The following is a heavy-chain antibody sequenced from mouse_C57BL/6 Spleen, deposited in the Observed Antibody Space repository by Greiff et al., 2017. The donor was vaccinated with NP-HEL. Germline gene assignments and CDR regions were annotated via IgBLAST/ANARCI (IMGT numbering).Heavy chain of an antibody. CDR1: GYSFTDYN. D-gene: IGHD1-1*01. V-gene: IGHV1-39*01. CDR3: ARYNYGSSYDYAMDY. CDR2: INPNYGTT. Sequence: EVKLQESGPELVKPGASVKISCKASGYSFTDYNMNWVKQSNGKSLEWIGVINPNYGTTSYNQKFKGKATLTVDQSSSTAYMQLNSLTSEDSAVYYCARYNYGSSYDYAMDYWGQGTSVTVSS. J-gene: IGHJ4*01.